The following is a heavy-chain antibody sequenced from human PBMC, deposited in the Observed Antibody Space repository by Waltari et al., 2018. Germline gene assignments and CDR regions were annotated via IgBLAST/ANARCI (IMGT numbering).Heavy chain of an antibody. J-gene: IGHJ3*02. V-gene: IGHV3-9*01. D-gene: IGHD4-17*01. Sequence: EVRLAEAGEGLTQPGRSLRLSCAVSGFTFDAYAMHWVRHAPGKGLEWVSGRSWNSASIMYADSVRGRFTVSRDNAKNSLYLHMNSLRSEDTALYYCARGEGTTVVTIAFDIWGQGTMVTVSS. CDR2: RSWNSASI. CDR1: GFTFDAYA. CDR3: ARGEGTTVVTIAFDI.